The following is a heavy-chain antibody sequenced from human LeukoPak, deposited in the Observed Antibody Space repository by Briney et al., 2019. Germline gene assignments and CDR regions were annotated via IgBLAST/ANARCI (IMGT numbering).Heavy chain of an antibody. J-gene: IGHJ5*02. CDR3: ARRAESSSWYVWFDP. V-gene: IGHV4-4*09. CDR1: GGSICSYY. CDR2: IYTSGST. D-gene: IGHD6-13*01. Sequence: SETLSLTCTVSGGSICSYYWSWIRQPPGKGLEWIGYIYTSGSTNYNPSLKSRVTISVDTSKNQFSLKLSSVTAADTAVYYCARRAESSSWYVWFDPWGQGTLVTVSS.